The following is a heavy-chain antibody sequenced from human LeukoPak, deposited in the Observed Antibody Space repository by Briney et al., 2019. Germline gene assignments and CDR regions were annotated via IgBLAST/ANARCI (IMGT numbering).Heavy chain of an antibody. J-gene: IGHJ4*02. CDR2: INAGNGNT. Sequence: ASVKVSCKASGYTFTSYAMHWVRQAPGQRLEWMGWINAGNGNTKYSQEFQGRVTITRDTSASTAYMELRSLRSDDTAVYYCARARYSLRFRVALDDYWGQGTLVTVSS. V-gene: IGHV1-3*01. CDR1: GYTFTSYA. CDR3: ARARYSLRFRVALDDY. D-gene: IGHD3-16*01.